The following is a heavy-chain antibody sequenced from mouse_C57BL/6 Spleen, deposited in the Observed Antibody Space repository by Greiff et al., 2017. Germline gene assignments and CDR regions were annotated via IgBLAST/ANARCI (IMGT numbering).Heavy chain of an antibody. D-gene: IGHD2-5*01. V-gene: IGHV1-5*01. CDR3: TSRGLSNYDCDY. CDR1: GYTFTSYW. CDR2: IYPGHSDT. J-gene: IGHJ2*01. Sequence: EVQLQQSGTVLARPGASVKMSCKTSGYTFTSYWMHWVKQRPGQGLEWIGAIYPGHSDTSYNQKFKGKAKLTAVTSASTAYMELSSLTNEDSAVYYCTSRGLSNYDCDYWGQGTTLTVSA.